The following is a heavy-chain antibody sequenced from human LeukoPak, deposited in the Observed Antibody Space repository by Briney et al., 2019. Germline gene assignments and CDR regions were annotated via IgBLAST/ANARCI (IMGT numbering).Heavy chain of an antibody. V-gene: IGHV3-30*02. Sequence: PGGSLRLSCAASGFTFSSYGMHWVRQAPGKGLEGVAFIRYDGSNKYYADSVKGRFTISRDNAKNSLYLQMNSLRAEDTAVYYCARDPYSGYDLQAFDYWGQGTLVTVSS. J-gene: IGHJ4*02. CDR3: ARDPYSGYDLQAFDY. CDR1: GFTFSSYG. CDR2: IRYDGSNK. D-gene: IGHD5-12*01.